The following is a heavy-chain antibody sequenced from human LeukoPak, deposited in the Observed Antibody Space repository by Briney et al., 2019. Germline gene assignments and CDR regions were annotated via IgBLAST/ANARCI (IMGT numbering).Heavy chain of an antibody. CDR1: GFTFSNYW. D-gene: IGHD3-16*02. V-gene: IGHV3-74*01. CDR2: INSDGSAT. Sequence: GGSLRLSCAASGFTFSNYWMHWVRQAPGKGLVWVSRINSDGSATNYADSVKGRFTISRDNAKNTLYLQMNSLRAEDTAVYYCAAPGLLYDYIWGSYRHGEFDYWGQGTLVTVSS. J-gene: IGHJ4*02. CDR3: AAPGLLYDYIWGSYRHGEFDY.